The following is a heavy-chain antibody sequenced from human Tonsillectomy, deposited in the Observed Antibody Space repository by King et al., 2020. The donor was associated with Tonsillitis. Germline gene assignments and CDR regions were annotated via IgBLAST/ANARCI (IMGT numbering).Heavy chain of an antibody. CDR1: GGSISSYY. J-gene: IGHJ5*02. V-gene: IGHV4-59*01. CDR2: IYYSGST. D-gene: IGHD3-10*01. Sequence: QLQESGPGLVKPSETLSLTCTVSGGSISSYYWSWIRQPPGKGLEWIGYIYYSGSTNYNPSPKSRVTISVDTSKNQFSLKLSSVTAADTAVYYCASGRPYYYGSGSINWFDPWGQGTLVTVSS. CDR3: ASGRPYYYGSGSINWFDP.